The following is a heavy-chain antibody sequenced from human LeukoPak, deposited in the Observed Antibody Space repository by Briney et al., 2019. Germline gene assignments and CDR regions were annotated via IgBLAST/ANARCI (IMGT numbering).Heavy chain of an antibody. J-gene: IGHJ6*03. CDR1: GYSINSGYY. V-gene: IGHV4-38-2*02. CDR2: MYHGGIT. CDR3: ARVRANYYYYMDV. Sequence: PSETLSFTCTVSGYSINSGYYWDWIRQPPGKGLEWIGSMYHGGITYYSPSLKSRVTISVDTSKNQFSLNLTSVTAADTAVYYCARVRANYYYYMDVWGKGTTVTVSS. D-gene: IGHD4-17*01.